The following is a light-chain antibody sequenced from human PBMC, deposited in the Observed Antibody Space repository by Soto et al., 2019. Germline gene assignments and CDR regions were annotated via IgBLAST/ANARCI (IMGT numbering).Light chain of an antibody. CDR3: TSYTGSSPLVV. Sequence: QSVLTQPASVSGSPGQSITISCTGTSSDIGGYNYVSWYQQHPGKAPKLMIYEVSNRPSGVSNRFFGSKSGNKASLTISGLQVEDGADYYCTSYTGSSPLVVFGGGTKLTVL. CDR1: SSDIGGYNY. CDR2: EVS. J-gene: IGLJ3*02. V-gene: IGLV2-14*01.